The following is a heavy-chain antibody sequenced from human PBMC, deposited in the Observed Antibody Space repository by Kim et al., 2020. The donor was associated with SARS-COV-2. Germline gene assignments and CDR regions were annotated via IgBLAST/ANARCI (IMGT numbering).Heavy chain of an antibody. V-gene: IGHV3-49*02. CDR3: TRAGLRGDYFDY. D-gene: IGHD3-10*01. J-gene: IGHJ4*02. Sequence: EYAASVKGRFTISRDDSKSIAYLQMNSLKTEDTAVYYCTRAGLRGDYFDYWGQGTLVTVSS.